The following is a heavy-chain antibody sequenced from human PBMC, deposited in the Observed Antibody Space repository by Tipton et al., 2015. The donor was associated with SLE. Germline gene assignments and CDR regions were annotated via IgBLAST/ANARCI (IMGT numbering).Heavy chain of an antibody. Sequence: LRLSCAVSGYSISSGYYWGWIRQPPGKGLEWIGSIYHSGSTYYNPSLKSRVTISVDTSKNQFSLKLSSVTAADTAVYHCARGFWSQGGMDVWGQGTTVTVSS. CDR3: ARGFWSQGGMDV. V-gene: IGHV4-38-2*01. CDR2: IYHSGST. CDR1: GYSISSGYY. D-gene: IGHD3-3*01. J-gene: IGHJ6*02.